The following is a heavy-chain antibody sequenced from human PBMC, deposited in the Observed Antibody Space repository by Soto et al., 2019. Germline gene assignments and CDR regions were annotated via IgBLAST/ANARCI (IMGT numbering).Heavy chain of an antibody. CDR3: AIVELLSTSYFNF. V-gene: IGHV3-23*01. CDR1: GFTFTSFA. D-gene: IGHD3-10*01. Sequence: EVQLLESGGGMVRPGGSLRLSCAASGFTFTSFAVSWVRQAPGKGLEWVSAISGSGGATYYADSVKGRFTVSRDNSRNTVYLQVDSLRVEDTAVYHCAIVELLSTSYFNFWVKGTLVTVSS. J-gene: IGHJ4*02. CDR2: ISGSGGAT.